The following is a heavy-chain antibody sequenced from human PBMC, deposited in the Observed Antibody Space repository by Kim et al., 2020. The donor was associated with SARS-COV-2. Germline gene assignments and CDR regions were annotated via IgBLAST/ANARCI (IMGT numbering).Heavy chain of an antibody. CDR3: QGGSGWLQDTAGLGGYYYGMDV. Sequence: SETLSLTCAVYGGSFSGYYWSWIRQPPGKGLEWIGEINHSGSTNYNPSLKSRVTISVDTSKNQFSLKLSSVTAADTAVYYCQGGSGWLQDTAGLGGYYYGMDVWGQGTTVTVSS. J-gene: IGHJ6*02. D-gene: IGHD3-16*01. CDR2: INHSGST. V-gene: IGHV4-34*01. CDR1: GGSFSGYY.